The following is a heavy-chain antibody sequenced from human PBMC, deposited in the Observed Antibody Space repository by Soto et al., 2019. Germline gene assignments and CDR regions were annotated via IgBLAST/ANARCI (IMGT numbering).Heavy chain of an antibody. J-gene: IGHJ6*03. V-gene: IGHV1-18*01. D-gene: IGHD6-6*01. CDR1: GYTFTNYG. Sequence: QVQLLQSGAEVKKPGASVKVSCKASGYTFTNYGITWVRQAPGQGLDWMGGIGAYNCDTHYTQRLQGRITMTIDTYTITGYMEMRGLTSDNTAVYYCASVRKLVGYLYYYMVVWGIGTTVTVSS. CDR3: ASVRKLVGYLYYYMVV. CDR2: IGAYNCDT.